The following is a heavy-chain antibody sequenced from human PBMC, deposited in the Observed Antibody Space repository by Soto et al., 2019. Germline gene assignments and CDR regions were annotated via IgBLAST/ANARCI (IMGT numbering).Heavy chain of an antibody. V-gene: IGHV3-23*01. CDR1: GFTFSNYA. CDR3: AKDIRQFVPS. D-gene: IGHD6-6*01. CDR2: ISGSGGNT. J-gene: IGHJ5*02. Sequence: GGSLRLSCAASGFTFSNYAMSWVRQAPGKGLEWVSGISGSGGNTYYADSVKGRFTISRDSSKNTLYLQMNSLRAEDTAVYYCAKDIRQFVPSWGQGTLVTVSS.